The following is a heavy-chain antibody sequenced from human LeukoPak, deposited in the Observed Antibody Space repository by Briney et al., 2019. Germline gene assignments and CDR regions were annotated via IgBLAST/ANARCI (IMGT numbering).Heavy chain of an antibody. CDR2: IWFDGSYK. Sequence: GGSLRLSCAASGFTFSSYGMLRVRQAPGKGLEWVALIWFDGSYKYYVDSVKGRFTISRDNSKNTVYLQMNSLRAEDTALYYCARTTAATHGVFDYWGQGTLVTVSS. CDR1: GFTFSSYG. J-gene: IGHJ4*02. D-gene: IGHD2-15*01. V-gene: IGHV3-33*01. CDR3: ARTTAATHGVFDY.